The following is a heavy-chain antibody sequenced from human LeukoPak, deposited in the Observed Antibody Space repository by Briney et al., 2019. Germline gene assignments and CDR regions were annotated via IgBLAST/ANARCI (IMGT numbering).Heavy chain of an antibody. D-gene: IGHD6-13*01. J-gene: IGHJ6*03. CDR1: GGSFSGYY. Sequence: PSETLSLTCAVYGGSFSGYYWSWIRQPPGKGLEWIGEINHSGSTNCNPSLKSRVTISVDTSKNQFSLKLSSVTAADTAVYYCARLRSGRAAGIYYYYMDVWGKGTTVTISS. CDR3: ARLRSGRAAGIYYYYMDV. CDR2: INHSGST. V-gene: IGHV4-34*01.